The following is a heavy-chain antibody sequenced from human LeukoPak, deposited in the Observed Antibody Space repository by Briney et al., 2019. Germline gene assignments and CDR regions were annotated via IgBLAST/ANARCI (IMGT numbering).Heavy chain of an antibody. J-gene: IGHJ4*02. Sequence: PSETLSLTCTVSGGSISSGSYYWSWIRQPAGKGLEWIGRIYTSGSTNYNPSLKSRVTISVDTSKNQFSLKLSSVTAADTAVYYCARLKQAAAADWGQGTLVTVSS. CDR3: ARLKQAAAAD. CDR1: GGSISSGSYY. D-gene: IGHD6-13*01. CDR2: IYTSGST. V-gene: IGHV4-61*02.